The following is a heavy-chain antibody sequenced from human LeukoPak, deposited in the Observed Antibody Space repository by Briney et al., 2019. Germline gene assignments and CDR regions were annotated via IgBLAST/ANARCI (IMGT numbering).Heavy chain of an antibody. D-gene: IGHD2-15*01. V-gene: IGHV1-3*01. Sequence: ASVKASCKASGYTFTSYAMHWVRQAPGQRLEWMGWINAGNGNTKYSQKFQGRVTITRDTSASTAYMELSSLRSEDTAVYYCARDGRLLPQHYGMDVWGQGTTVTVSS. CDR3: ARDGRLLPQHYGMDV. CDR1: GYTFTSYA. CDR2: INAGNGNT. J-gene: IGHJ6*02.